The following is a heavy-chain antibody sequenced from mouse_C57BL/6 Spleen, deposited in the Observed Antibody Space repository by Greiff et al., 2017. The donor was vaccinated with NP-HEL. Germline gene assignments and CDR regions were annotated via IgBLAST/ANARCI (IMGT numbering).Heavy chain of an antibody. CDR1: GYTFTSYW. CDR3: ERRDYYGSSPAWFAY. Sequence: QVQLQQPGAELVMPGASVKLSCKASGYTFTSYWMHWVKQRPGQGLEWIGEIDPSDSYTNYNQKFKGKSTLTVDKSSSTAYMQLSSLTSEDSAVYYCERRDYYGSSPAWFAYWGQGTLVTVSA. CDR2: IDPSDSYT. J-gene: IGHJ3*01. D-gene: IGHD1-1*01. V-gene: IGHV1-69*01.